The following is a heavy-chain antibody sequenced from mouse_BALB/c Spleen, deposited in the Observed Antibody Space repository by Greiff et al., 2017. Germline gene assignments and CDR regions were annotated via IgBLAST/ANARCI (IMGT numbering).Heavy chain of an antibody. CDR1: GYSITSGYS. Sequence: EVQRVESGPGLVKPSQSLSLTCSVTGYSITSGYSWYWIRQFPGNKLEWMGYISYDGSNNYNPSLKNRISITRDTSKNQFFLKLNSVTTEDTATYYGARDGNYAAWFAYWGQGTLVTVSA. D-gene: IGHD2-1*01. CDR2: ISYDGSN. J-gene: IGHJ3*01. V-gene: IGHV3-6*02. CDR3: ARDGNYAAWFAY.